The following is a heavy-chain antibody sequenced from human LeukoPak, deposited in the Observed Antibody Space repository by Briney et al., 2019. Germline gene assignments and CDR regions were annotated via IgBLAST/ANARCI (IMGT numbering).Heavy chain of an antibody. D-gene: IGHD3-22*01. CDR3: ARVDSSGYYYLNWFDP. CDR1: GGSISSGGYY. CDR2: IYYSGST. Sequence: SETLSLTCTVSGGSISSGGYYWSWIRQHPGKGLEWIGYIYYSGSTYYNPSLKSRVTISVDTSKNQFSLKLSSATAADTAVYYCARVDSSGYYYLNWFDPWGQGTLVTVSS. J-gene: IGHJ5*02. V-gene: IGHV4-31*03.